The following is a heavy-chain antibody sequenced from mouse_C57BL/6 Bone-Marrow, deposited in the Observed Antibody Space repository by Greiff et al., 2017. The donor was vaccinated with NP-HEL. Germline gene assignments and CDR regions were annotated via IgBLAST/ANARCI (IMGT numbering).Heavy chain of an antibody. J-gene: IGHJ3*01. V-gene: IGHV1-47*01. Sequence: VQLVESGAELVKPGASVKMSCKASGYTFTTYPIEWMKQNHGKSLEWIGNFHPYNDDTKYNEKFKGKATLTVEKSSSTFYLELSRLTSDDSAVYYCARLDSSGSWFAYWGQGTLVTVSA. D-gene: IGHD3-2*02. CDR2: FHPYNDDT. CDR3: ARLDSSGSWFAY. CDR1: GYTFTTYP.